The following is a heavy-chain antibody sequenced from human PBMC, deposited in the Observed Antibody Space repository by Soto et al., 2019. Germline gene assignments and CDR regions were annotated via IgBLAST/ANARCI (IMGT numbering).Heavy chain of an antibody. CDR1: GFPFSSYR. CDR3: VGGQYYFDY. Sequence: QVQLVESGGGVVQPGRSLRLSCAASGFPFSSYRMHWVREAPGKGLEWVAVISYERSNKYYADYEKGRFTISRDNSASTLYLQMNSLRPEDTALYYCVGGQYYFDYRGQGTLVTVSP. CDR2: ISYERSNK. V-gene: IGHV3-30*03. J-gene: IGHJ4*02. D-gene: IGHD3-10*01.